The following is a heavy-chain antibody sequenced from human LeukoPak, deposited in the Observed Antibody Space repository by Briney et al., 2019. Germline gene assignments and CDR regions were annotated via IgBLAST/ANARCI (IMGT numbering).Heavy chain of an antibody. V-gene: IGHV1-8*01. CDR3: ARRGKGLGYYMDV. D-gene: IGHD3-16*01. CDR2: MNPNSGNT. Sequence: ASVKVSCKVSGYTLTELSMHWVRQAPGKGLEWMGWMNPNSGNTGYAQKFQGRVTMTRNTSISTAYMELSSLTSEDTAMYYCARRGKGLGYYMDVWGKGTTVTISS. J-gene: IGHJ6*03. CDR1: GYTLTELS.